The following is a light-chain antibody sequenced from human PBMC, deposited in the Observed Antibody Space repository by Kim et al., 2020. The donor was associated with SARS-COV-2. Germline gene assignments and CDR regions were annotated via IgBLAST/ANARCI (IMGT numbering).Light chain of an antibody. CDR1: QVIRKF. J-gene: IGKJ5*01. V-gene: IGKV1-33*01. Sequence: ASVGVRVTIPCQATQVIRKFLNWYQQRPGKAPQLLIYDVSNLQTGVPSRFSGSGYGTEFSLTINSLQPEDFATYYCQQKDAFPITFGQETRLEIK. CDR2: DVS. CDR3: QQKDAFPIT.